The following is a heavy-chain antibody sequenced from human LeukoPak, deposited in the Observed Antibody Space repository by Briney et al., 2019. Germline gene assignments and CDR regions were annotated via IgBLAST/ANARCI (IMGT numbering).Heavy chain of an antibody. CDR3: ARARRRWDIVVVPDDPGAFDI. V-gene: IGHV4-59*01. CDR1: GGSISSYY. D-gene: IGHD2-2*01. CDR2: IYYSGST. J-gene: IGHJ3*02. Sequence: SETLSLTCTVSGGSISSYYWSWIRQPPGKGLEWIGYIYYSGSTNYNPSLKSRVTISVDTSKNQFSLKLSSVTAADTAVYYCARARRRWDIVVVPDDPGAFDIWGQGTMVTVSS.